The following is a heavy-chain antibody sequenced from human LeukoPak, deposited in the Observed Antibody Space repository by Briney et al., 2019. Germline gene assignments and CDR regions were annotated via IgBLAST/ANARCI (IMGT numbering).Heavy chain of an antibody. CDR2: INPNSGGT. D-gene: IGHD3-22*01. J-gene: IGHJ1*01. Sequence: ASVKVSCKASGYTFTGYYMHWVRQAPGHGLEWMGRINPNSGGTNYAQKFQGRVTMTRDTSISTAYMELSRLRSDDTAVYYCAREKDSSGYYFGYFQHWGQGTLVTVSS. V-gene: IGHV1-2*06. CDR1: GYTFTGYY. CDR3: AREKDSSGYYFGYFQH.